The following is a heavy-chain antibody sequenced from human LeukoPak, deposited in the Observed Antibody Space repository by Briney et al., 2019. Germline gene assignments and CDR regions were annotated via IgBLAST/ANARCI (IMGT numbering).Heavy chain of an antibody. CDR1: GGTFGNYA. J-gene: IGHJ6*02. Sequence: GASVKVSCKASGGTFGNYAISWVRQAPGQGLEWMGRIIPILGIANYAQKFQGRVTITADKSTGTAYMELSSLRSEDTAVYYCARDPRIAAADKMNYYYYYGMDVWGQGTTVTVPS. CDR2: IIPILGIA. D-gene: IGHD6-13*01. CDR3: ARDPRIAAADKMNYYYYYGMDV. V-gene: IGHV1-69*04.